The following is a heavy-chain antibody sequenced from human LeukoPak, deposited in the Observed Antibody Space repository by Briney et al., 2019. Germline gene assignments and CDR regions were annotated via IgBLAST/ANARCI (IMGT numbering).Heavy chain of an antibody. Sequence: GGSLRLSCVASGITFSNYAVSWVRQAPEKGLDWVSVISGSAHKIRYADSVKGRFTISRDNSENIVYLQMNSLRAEDTAMYYCAKDDGDYAQGYYFDYWGQGTLVTVSS. D-gene: IGHD4-17*01. CDR1: GITFSNYA. CDR3: AKDDGDYAQGYYFDY. J-gene: IGHJ4*02. CDR2: ISGSAHKI. V-gene: IGHV3-23*01.